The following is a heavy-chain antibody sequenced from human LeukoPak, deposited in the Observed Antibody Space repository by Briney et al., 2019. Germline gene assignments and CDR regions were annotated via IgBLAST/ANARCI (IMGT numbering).Heavy chain of an antibody. J-gene: IGHJ6*03. D-gene: IGHD6-6*01. CDR1: GGSFSGYY. CDR2: INHSGST. CDR3: ARGFSITARPVYYYYMDV. Sequence: SETLSLTCAVYGGSFSGYYWSWIRQPPGKGLEWIGEINHSGSTNYNPSLKSRVTISVDTSKNQFSLKLSSVTAADTAVYYCARGFSITARPVYYYYMDVWGKGTRSPSP. V-gene: IGHV4-34*01.